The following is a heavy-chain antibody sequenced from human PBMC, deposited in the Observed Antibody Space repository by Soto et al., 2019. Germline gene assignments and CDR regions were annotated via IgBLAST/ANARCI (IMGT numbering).Heavy chain of an antibody. CDR1: GDSISSGGYR. Sequence: QVQLQESGPGLVKPSQTLSLTCTVSGDSISSGGYRWSWIRQHPGEGPEWIGFMYNSGSTSYNPSLKSRATISLNTSTNQCSLNLRSLTAADTAVYYCARGGDTTKVDFWGQGTLVTVSS. D-gene: IGHD3-16*01. V-gene: IGHV4-31*03. CDR3: ARGGDTTKVDF. J-gene: IGHJ4*02. CDR2: MYNSGST.